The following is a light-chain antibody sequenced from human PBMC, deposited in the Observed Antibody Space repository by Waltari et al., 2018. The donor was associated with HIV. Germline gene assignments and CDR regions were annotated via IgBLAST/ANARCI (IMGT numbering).Light chain of an antibody. V-gene: IGLV2-14*03. CDR2: DFS. CDR1: SSAVGGYDY. CDR3: SSYTTSNTFV. J-gene: IGLJ1*01. Sequence: QSALTQPASVSGSPGQSITISCTGTSSAVGGYDYVSWYQQYPGKAPKLMIYDFSKRPSGVSNRFSGSKSGNTASLTVSGLQAEDEADYYCSSYTTSNTFVFGTGTKVTVL.